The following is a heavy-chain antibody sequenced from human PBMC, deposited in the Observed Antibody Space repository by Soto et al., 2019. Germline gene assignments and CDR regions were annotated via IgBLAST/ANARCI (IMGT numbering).Heavy chain of an antibody. CDR3: ASPPSGGGGAFDI. CDR2: IIPIFGTA. CDR1: GGTFSSYS. J-gene: IGHJ3*02. D-gene: IGHD3-10*01. V-gene: IGHV1-69*13. Sequence: SVKVSCKASGGTFSSYSISWVLQAPGQGLEWMGGIIPIFGTANYAQKFQGRVTITADGSTSTAYMELSSLRSEGTAVYYCASPPSGGGGAFDIWGQGTMVTVSS.